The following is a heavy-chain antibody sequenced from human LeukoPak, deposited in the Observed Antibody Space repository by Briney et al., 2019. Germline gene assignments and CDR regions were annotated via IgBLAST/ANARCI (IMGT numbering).Heavy chain of an antibody. J-gene: IGHJ4*01. V-gene: IGHV3-7*01. D-gene: IGHD3-10*01. Sequence: QPGGSLRLSCAASGFTFSSYWMSWVRQAPGKGLEWVANIKQDGSEKYYVDSVKGRFTISRDNAKNSLYLQMNSLRAEDTAVYYCARESSGSYYWGPRFDYWGHGTLVTVSS. CDR2: IKQDGSEK. CDR3: ARESSGSYYWGPRFDY. CDR1: GFTFSSYW.